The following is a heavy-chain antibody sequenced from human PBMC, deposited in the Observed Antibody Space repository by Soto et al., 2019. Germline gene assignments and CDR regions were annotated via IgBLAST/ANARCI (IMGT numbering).Heavy chain of an antibody. V-gene: IGHV5-10-1*01. CDR3: ARGLIAAAVSVGFDP. D-gene: IGHD6-13*01. CDR2: IDPSDSYT. J-gene: IGHJ5*02. CDR1: GYSFTSYW. Sequence: PGASLKISCKGSGYSFTSYWISWVRQMPGKGLEWMGRIDPSDSYTNYSPSFQGNVTISADKSISTAYLQWSSLKASDTAMYYCARGLIAAAVSVGFDPWGQGTLVTVSS.